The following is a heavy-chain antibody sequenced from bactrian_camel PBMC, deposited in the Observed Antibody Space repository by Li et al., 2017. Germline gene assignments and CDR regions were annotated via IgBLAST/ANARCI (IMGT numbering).Heavy chain of an antibody. CDR1: GITYRGPC. V-gene: IGHV3S53*01. Sequence: HVQLVESGGGSVQGGGSLRLSCTASGITYRGPCMGWFRQAPGRQRERVATMDGDGTIIFVHPSVKGRFTITRDKDKNALYLQMIRLKPEDTAMYYCAVRLNTGCPTRPADFPYWGQGTQVTVS. J-gene: IGHJ6*01. D-gene: IGHD5*01. CDR3: AVRLNTGCPTRPADFPY. CDR2: MDGDGTI.